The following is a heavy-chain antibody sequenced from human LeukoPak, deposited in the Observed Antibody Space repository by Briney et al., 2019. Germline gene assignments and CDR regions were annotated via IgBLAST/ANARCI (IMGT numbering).Heavy chain of an antibody. CDR2: IIPIFGTA. CDR1: GGTFSSYA. V-gene: IGHV1-69*13. D-gene: IGHD2-15*01. J-gene: IGHJ4*02. Sequence: ASVKVSCKASGGTFSSYAISWVRQAPGQGLEWMGGIIPIFGTANYAQKFQGRVTITADESTSTAYMELSSLRSEDTAVYYCARDASCCSGGSCLFDYWGQGTLVTVSS. CDR3: ARDASCCSGGSCLFDY.